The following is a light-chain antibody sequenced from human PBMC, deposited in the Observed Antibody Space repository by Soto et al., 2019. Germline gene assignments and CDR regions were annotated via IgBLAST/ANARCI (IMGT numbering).Light chain of an antibody. CDR3: LQYNTYSLLT. J-gene: IGKJ4*01. V-gene: IGKV1-5*01. CDR2: DAS. Sequence: DIQMTQSPSTLSASVGDRVTITCRASQSISSWLAWYQQKPGKAPKLLIYDASSLESGVPSRFRGSGSGTEFTLTISSLQPDDFATYYCLQYNTYSLLTFGGGTKGEIK. CDR1: QSISSW.